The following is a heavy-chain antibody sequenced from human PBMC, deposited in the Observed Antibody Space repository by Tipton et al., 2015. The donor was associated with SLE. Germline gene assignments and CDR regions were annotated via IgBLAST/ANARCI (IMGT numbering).Heavy chain of an antibody. CDR3: ARSSGWYNFDS. CDR2: ISWNSGSI. Sequence: SLRLSCAASGFTFDDYAMHWVWQAPGKGLEWVSGISWNSGSIGYADSVKGRFTISRDNAKNSLYLQMNSLRAEDMALYYCARSSGWYNFDSWGQGTLVTVSS. V-gene: IGHV3-9*03. CDR1: GFTFDDYA. D-gene: IGHD6-19*01. J-gene: IGHJ4*02.